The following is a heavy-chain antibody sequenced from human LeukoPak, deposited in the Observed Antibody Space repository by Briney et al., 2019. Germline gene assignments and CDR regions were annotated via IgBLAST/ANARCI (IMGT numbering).Heavy chain of an antibody. CDR1: GGSISSSSYY. J-gene: IGHJ4*02. D-gene: IGHD3-10*02. CDR3: ARRRTMFGYFAGEFDY. V-gene: IGHV4-39*01. Sequence: PSETLSLTCTVSGGSISSSSYYWGWIRQPPGKGLEWIGSIYYSGSIDNNPSLKSRVTISVDTSKNQFSLKLKSVTAADTAVYYCARRRTMFGYFAGEFDYWGQGTLVTVSS. CDR2: IYYSGSI.